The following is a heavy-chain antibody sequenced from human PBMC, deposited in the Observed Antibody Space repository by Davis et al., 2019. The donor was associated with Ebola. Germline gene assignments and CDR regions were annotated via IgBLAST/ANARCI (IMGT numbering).Heavy chain of an antibody. V-gene: IGHV1-69*13. J-gene: IGHJ3*02. Sequence: AASVQVSCKASGGTFSSYAISWVRQAPGQGLEWMGGIIPIFGTANYAQKFQGRLTITADESTSTAYKELSSLGSEDTAVYYCARGDSSSWNGGAFDIWGQGTMVTVSS. CDR3: ARGDSSSWNGGAFDI. CDR2: IIPIFGTA. CDR1: GGTFSSYA. D-gene: IGHD6-13*01.